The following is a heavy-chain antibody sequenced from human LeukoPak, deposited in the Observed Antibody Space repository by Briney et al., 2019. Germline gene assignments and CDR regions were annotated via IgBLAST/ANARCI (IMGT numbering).Heavy chain of an antibody. V-gene: IGHV4-34*01. CDR1: GGSITGYY. D-gene: IGHD3-9*01. Sequence: SETLSLTRAVYGGSITGYYWSWIRQTPGRGLEWVGEIHYTGATSYNPSLKSRATISTDTSKNQFSLRLSSVTAADTAVHYCARGDILTGYCFDFWGQGALVTVSS. CDR2: IHYTGAT. J-gene: IGHJ4*02. CDR3: ARGDILTGYCFDF.